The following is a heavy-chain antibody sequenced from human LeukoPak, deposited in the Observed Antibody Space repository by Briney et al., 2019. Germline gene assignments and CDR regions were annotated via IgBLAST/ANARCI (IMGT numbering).Heavy chain of an antibody. V-gene: IGHV3-23*01. CDR1: GFTLSSDA. D-gene: IGHD3-9*01. Sequence: PGGCLRLSWAAAGFTLSSDAMGWVRQAGGKGMEWVSAISGSGVSTYSAASVKGRFTISRHNSTNPLYLQINSLRAEDTAVYFFVYKQRTGYDILTGYPLAWGQGTLVTVSS. CDR3: VYKQRTGYDILTGYPLA. CDR2: ISGSGVST. J-gene: IGHJ5*02.